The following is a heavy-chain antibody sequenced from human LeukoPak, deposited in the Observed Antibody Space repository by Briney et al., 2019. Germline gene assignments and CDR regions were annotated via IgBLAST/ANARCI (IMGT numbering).Heavy chain of an antibody. V-gene: IGHV6-1*01. CDR3: ARDTWEEEKEKGYSSSPFHYYYYYMDV. J-gene: IGHJ6*03. Sequence: SQTLSLTCAISGDSVSSNSAAWNWIRQSPSRGLEWLGRTYYRSKWYNDYAVSVKSRITINPDTSKNQFSLQLNSVTPEDTAVYYCARDTWEEEKEKGYSSSPFHYYYYYMDVWGKGSTVTVSS. D-gene: IGHD6-6*01. CDR1: GDSVSSNSAA. CDR2: TYYRSKWYN.